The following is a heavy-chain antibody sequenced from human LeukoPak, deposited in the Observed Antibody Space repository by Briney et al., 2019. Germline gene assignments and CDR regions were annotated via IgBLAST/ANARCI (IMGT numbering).Heavy chain of an antibody. D-gene: IGHD6-13*01. V-gene: IGHV4-34*01. CDR2: IKHSGST. Sequence: SETLSLTCAVYGGSFSGYYWSWIRQPPGKGLEWIGEIKHSGSTNYNPSLKSRVTISVDTSKNQFSLKLSSVTAADTAVYYCARGKQKYSSSWYSVYWGQGTLVTVSS. CDR1: GGSFSGYY. CDR3: ARGKQKYSSSWYSVY. J-gene: IGHJ4*02.